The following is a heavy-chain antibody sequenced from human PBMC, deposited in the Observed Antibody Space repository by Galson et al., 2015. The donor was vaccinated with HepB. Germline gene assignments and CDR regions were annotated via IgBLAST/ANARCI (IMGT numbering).Heavy chain of an antibody. Sequence: SLRLSCAVSGLTFSDYYMSWVRQAPGKGLEWVSYISSSSRYTDYADSVKGRFTISRDSPKNSLYLQMNSLRVEDTAVYYCARDLLGFGMDVWGQGTTVTVSS. CDR2: ISSSSRYT. V-gene: IGHV3-11*06. J-gene: IGHJ6*02. CDR1: GLTFSDYY. CDR3: ARDLLGFGMDV. D-gene: IGHD3-16*01.